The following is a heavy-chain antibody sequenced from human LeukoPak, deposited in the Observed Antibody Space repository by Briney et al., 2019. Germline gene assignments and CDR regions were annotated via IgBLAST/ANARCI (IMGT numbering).Heavy chain of an antibody. Sequence: GESLKISCKGSGYSFTNYWIGWVRQMPGKGLEWMGIIYPGDSDTRYSPSFQGQVTISADKSNSSAYLQWSSLKASDSAMYYCASLGERWLQSRASAVSGYDAFDIWGQGTMVTVSS. CDR1: GYSFTNYW. CDR2: IYPGDSDT. J-gene: IGHJ3*02. V-gene: IGHV5-51*01. D-gene: IGHD5-24*01. CDR3: ASLGERWLQSRASAVSGYDAFDI.